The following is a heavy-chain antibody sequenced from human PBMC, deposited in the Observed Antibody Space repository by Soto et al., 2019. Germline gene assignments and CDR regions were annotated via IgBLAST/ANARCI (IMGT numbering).Heavy chain of an antibody. Sequence: SETLSLTCAVSGGSISSGGYSWSWIRQPPGKGLEWIGYISHSGSTYYNPSLKSRVTISVDRSKNQFSLKLSSVTAADTAVYYYAGWFDPWGQGTLVTSPQ. V-gene: IGHV4-30-2*01. J-gene: IGHJ5*02. CDR1: GGSISSGGYS. CDR2: ISHSGST. CDR3: AGWFDP.